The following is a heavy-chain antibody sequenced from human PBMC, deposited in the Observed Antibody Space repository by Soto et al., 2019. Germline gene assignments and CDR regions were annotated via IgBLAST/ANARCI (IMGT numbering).Heavy chain of an antibody. CDR3: ARHPVSGSYAYYYGMDV. J-gene: IGHJ6*02. V-gene: IGHV1-69*13. CDR2: IIPIFGTA. CDR1: GGTSNSYA. D-gene: IGHD1-26*01. Sequence: SVKVSCKASGGTSNSYAISWVRQAPGQGLEWMGGIIPIFGTADYAQKFQGRVTITADESTSTAYMELSSLRSEDTAVYYCARHPVSGSYAYYYGMDVWGQGTTVTVSS.